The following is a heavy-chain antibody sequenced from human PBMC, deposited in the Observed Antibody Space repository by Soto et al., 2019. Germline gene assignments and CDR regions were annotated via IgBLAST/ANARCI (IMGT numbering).Heavy chain of an antibody. D-gene: IGHD5-18*01. CDR2: ISWDGGST. V-gene: IGHV3-43*01. CDR3: AKDSSLNVDTAMAK. CDR1: GFTFDDYT. J-gene: IGHJ4*02. Sequence: EVQLVESGGVVVQPGGSLRLSCAASGFTFDDYTMHWVRHAPGKGLEWVSLISWDGGSTYYADSVKGRFTISRDNSKNSLYLQMNSLRTEDTALYYCAKDSSLNVDTAMAKWGQGTLVTVSS.